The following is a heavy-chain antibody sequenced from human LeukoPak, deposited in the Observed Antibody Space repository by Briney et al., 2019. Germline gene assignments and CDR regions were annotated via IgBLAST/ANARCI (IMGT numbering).Heavy chain of an antibody. CDR3: ARRLAGTEDY. Sequence: SETLSLTCTVSGGSISSSSYYWGWIRQPPGKGLEWIGSIYYSGSTYYNPSLKSRVTISVDTSKNQSSLKLTSVTAADTAVYYCARRLAGTEDYWGQGTLVTVSS. CDR2: IYYSGST. V-gene: IGHV4-39*01. D-gene: IGHD6-13*01. J-gene: IGHJ4*02. CDR1: GGSISSSSYY.